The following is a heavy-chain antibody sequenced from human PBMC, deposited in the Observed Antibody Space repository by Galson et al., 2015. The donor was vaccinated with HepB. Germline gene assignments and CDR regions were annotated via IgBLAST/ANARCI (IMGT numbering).Heavy chain of an antibody. V-gene: IGHV1-8*01. J-gene: IGHJ4*02. Sequence: SVKVSCKASGYTFTSYDINWVRQATGQGLEWMGWMNPNSGNTGYAQKFQDRVTMTRNTSISTAYMELSSLRSEDTAVYYCARCWSGSYQGIPEWGQGTLVTVSS. D-gene: IGHD1-26*01. CDR2: MNPNSGNT. CDR1: GYTFTSYD. CDR3: ARCWSGSYQGIPE.